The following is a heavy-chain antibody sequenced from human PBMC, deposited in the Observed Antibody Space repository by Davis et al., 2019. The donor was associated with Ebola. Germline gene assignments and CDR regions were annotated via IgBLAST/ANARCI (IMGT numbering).Heavy chain of an antibody. V-gene: IGHV3-49*03. Sequence: PGGSLRLSCTASGFTFGDYAMSWFRQAPGKGLEWVGFIRSKAYGGTTEYAASVKGRFTISRDDSKSIAYLQMNSLKTEDTAVYYCTRGQGPLKHIVLMVYAKRHWFDPWGQGTLVTVSS. CDR2: IRSKAYGGTT. D-gene: IGHD2-8*01. J-gene: IGHJ5*02. CDR3: TRGQGPLKHIVLMVYAKRHWFDP. CDR1: GFTFGDYA.